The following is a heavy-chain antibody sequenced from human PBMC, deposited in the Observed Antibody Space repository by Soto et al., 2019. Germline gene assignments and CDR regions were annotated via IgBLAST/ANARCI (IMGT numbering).Heavy chain of an antibody. D-gene: IGHD3-10*01. CDR1: GYTFASYW. CDR3: VRLWFEAFDI. V-gene: IGHV5-10-1*04. CDR2: IDPSDSYT. Sequence: GESLKISCKGSGYTFASYWVSWVRQMPGKGLEWIGRIDPSDSYTNYSPSFQGQVTISADKSITTAYLQWSSLKASDTAMYYCVRLWFEAFDIWGQGTMVTVSS. J-gene: IGHJ3*02.